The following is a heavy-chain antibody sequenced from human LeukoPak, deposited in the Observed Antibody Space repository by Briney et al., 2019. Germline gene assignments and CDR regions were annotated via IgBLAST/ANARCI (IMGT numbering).Heavy chain of an antibody. CDR2: IYNSGGT. J-gene: IGHJ5*02. D-gene: IGHD4-23*01. V-gene: IGHV4-59*01. CDR1: GGSISSYY. Sequence: PSETLSLTCTVSGGSISSYYWSWIXQPPGXGLEWIGNIYNSGGTNFNPSLKSRVTTSVDTSKNQFSLKLTSVTAADTAVYYCARYRGNSNGGFDPWGQGTLVTVSS. CDR3: ARYRGNSNGGFDP.